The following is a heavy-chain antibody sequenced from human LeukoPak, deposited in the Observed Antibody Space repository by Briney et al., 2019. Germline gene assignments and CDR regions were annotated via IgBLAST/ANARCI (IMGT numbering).Heavy chain of an antibody. CDR2: ISGRGGST. V-gene: IGHV3-23*01. CDR3: AKDPEGGYDILTGYYMDY. J-gene: IGHJ4*02. Sequence: GGSLRLSCAASGFTFSSYAMSWVRQAPGEGLEWVSAISGRGGSTYYADSVKGRFTICRDNSKHTMYMQMNSLRAEDTAVYYCAKDPEGGYDILTGYYMDYWGQGTLVTVSS. CDR1: GFTFSSYA. D-gene: IGHD3-9*01.